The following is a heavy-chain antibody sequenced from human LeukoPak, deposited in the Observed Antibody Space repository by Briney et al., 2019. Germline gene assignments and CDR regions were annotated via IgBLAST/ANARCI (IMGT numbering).Heavy chain of an antibody. V-gene: IGHV4-59*08. J-gene: IGHJ4*02. CDR2: IYYSGST. Sequence: SETLSLTCTVSGGSISSYYWSWIRQPPGKGLEWIGYIYYSGSTNYNPSLKSRVTISVDTSKNQFSLKLSSVTAADTAVYYCATYPSRHTKEEYYFDYWGQGTLVTVSS. CDR1: GGSISSYY. CDR3: ATYPSRHTKEEYYFDY.